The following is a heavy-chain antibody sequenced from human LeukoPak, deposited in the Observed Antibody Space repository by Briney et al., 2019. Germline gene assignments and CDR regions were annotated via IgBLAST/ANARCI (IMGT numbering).Heavy chain of an antibody. CDR2: ISYDGSNK. V-gene: IGHV3-30*03. CDR1: GFTFSSYG. D-gene: IGHD5-24*01. Sequence: PGGSLRLSCAASGFTFSSYGMHWVRQAPGKGLEWVAVISYDGSNKYYADSVKGRFTISRDNSKNTLYLQMNSLRAEDTAVYYCAGIGDGYNVDYWGQGTLVTVSS. CDR3: AGIGDGYNVDY. J-gene: IGHJ4*02.